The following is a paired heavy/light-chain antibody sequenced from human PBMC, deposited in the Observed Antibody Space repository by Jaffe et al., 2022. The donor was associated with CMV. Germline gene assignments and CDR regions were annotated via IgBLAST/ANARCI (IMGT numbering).Light chain of an antibody. Sequence: QSALTQPRSVSGSPGQSVTISCTGTSSDVGGYNYVSWYQQHPGKAPKLMIHDVSQRPSGVPDRFSGSKSGNTASLTISGLQAEDEADYYCCSYATSYTLVFGGGTKVTVL. V-gene: IGLV2-11*01. CDR1: SSDVGGYNY. CDR2: DVS. J-gene: IGLJ3*02. CDR3: CSYATSYTLV.
Heavy chain of an antibody. Sequence: EVQVVESGGGLVEPGGSLRLSCATSGFTFSSYTINWVRQAPGKGLEWVSSIGSSSSYIYYADSVKGRFTISRDNAKNSLYLQMNSLRVEDTAVYYCARGRGVVDAPLYFYYYMDFWGNGTTVTVSS. D-gene: IGHD2-15*01. V-gene: IGHV3-21*01. CDR1: GFTFSSYT. CDR3: ARGRGVVDAPLYFYYYMDF. J-gene: IGHJ6*03. CDR2: IGSSSSYI.